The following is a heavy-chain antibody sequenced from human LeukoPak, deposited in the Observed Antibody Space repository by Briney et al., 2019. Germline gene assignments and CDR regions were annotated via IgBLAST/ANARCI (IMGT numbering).Heavy chain of an antibody. CDR2: IYPGDSDT. V-gene: IGHV5-51*01. CDR3: ASSRTHCGGDCYFDY. CDR1: GYSFTSYW. Sequence: GESLKISCKGSGYSFTSYWIGWVRRMPGKGLEWMGIIYPGDSDTRYSPSFQGQVTISADKSISTAYLQWSSLKASDTAMYYCASSRTHCGGDCYFDYWGQGTLVTVSS. J-gene: IGHJ4*02. D-gene: IGHD2-21*02.